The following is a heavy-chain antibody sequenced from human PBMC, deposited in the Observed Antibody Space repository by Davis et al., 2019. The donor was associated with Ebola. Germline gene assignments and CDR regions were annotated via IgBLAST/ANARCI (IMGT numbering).Heavy chain of an antibody. CDR1: GFTFRTYA. D-gene: IGHD4-17*01. V-gene: IGHV3-23*01. J-gene: IGHJ4*02. CDR2: VSGSGTTT. Sequence: GESLKISCAASGFTFRTYAMNWVRQAPGKGLEWVSAVSGSGTTTGYADPVKGRFTISRDNSKNTLFLQMNSLRAEDTAVYYCAKALEEDSGDPEVALHYWGQGTLVTVSS. CDR3: AKALEEDSGDPEVALHY.